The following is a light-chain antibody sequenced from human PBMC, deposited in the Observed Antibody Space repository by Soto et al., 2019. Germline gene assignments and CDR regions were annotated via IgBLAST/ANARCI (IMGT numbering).Light chain of an antibody. CDR1: QSVINSY. CDR3: QQYGSSPMT. J-gene: IGKJ1*01. Sequence: EIVLTQSPGTLSLSPGQRATLSCRASQSVINSYIAWYQQQPGQAPRLLIYGASSRATGIPNRFSGRGSGTDFTLTIGGLEPEDFAVYYCQQYGSSPMTFGQGTKVEIK. V-gene: IGKV3-20*01. CDR2: GAS.